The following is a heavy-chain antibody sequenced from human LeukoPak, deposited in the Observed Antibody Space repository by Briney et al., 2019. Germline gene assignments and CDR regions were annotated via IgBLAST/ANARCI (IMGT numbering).Heavy chain of an antibody. CDR3: ARAHQGAMFYDT. CDR1: GYTFTGYY. CDR2: INPNSGGT. D-gene: IGHD3-10*02. V-gene: IGHV1-2*02. Sequence: ASVKVSCKASGYTFTGYYMHWVRQAPGQGLEWMGWINPNSGGTNYAQKFQGRVTMTGDTSTSTVYMDLSSLRSDDTAMYYCARAHQGAMFYDTWGQGTLVTVSS. J-gene: IGHJ5*02.